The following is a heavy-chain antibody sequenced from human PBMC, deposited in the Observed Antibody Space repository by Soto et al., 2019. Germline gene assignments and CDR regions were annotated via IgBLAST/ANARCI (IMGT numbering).Heavy chain of an antibody. CDR2: IIDSGGST. Sequence: SCKASGYTFTSYYMHWVRQAPGKGLEWVSDIIDSGGSTYYADSVKGRFTISRDNSKSTLYLQMNSLRAEDTAVYYCGKGRSYYYYYGVDVWGQGTTATVSS. J-gene: IGHJ6*02. CDR1: GYTFTSYY. V-gene: IGHV3-23*01. D-gene: IGHD1-26*01. CDR3: GKGRSYYYYYGVDV.